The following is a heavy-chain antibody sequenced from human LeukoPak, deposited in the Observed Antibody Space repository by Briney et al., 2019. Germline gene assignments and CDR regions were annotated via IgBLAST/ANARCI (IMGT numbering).Heavy chain of an antibody. Sequence: AGGSLRLSCAASGFTFSSYAMSWVRQAPGKGLEWVSVIYSGGSTYYADSVKGRFTISRDNSKNTLYLQMNSLRAEDAAVYYCARASVVLYYFDYWGQGTLVTVSS. J-gene: IGHJ4*02. D-gene: IGHD2-2*01. CDR2: IYSGGST. CDR1: GFTFSSYA. CDR3: ARASVVLYYFDY. V-gene: IGHV3-53*01.